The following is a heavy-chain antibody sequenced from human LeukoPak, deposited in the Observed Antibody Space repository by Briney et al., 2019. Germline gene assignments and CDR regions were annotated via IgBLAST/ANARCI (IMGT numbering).Heavy chain of an antibody. D-gene: IGHD1-26*01. V-gene: IGHV1-18*01. Sequence: GASVKVSCKASGYTFTSYGISWVRQAPGQGLEWMGWISTYNGNTNYAQKLQGRITMTTDTSTSTAYMELRSLRSDDTAVYYCARDYEGRGRPDYWGQGTLVTVSS. CDR3: ARDYEGRGRPDY. CDR1: GYTFTSYG. J-gene: IGHJ4*02. CDR2: ISTYNGNT.